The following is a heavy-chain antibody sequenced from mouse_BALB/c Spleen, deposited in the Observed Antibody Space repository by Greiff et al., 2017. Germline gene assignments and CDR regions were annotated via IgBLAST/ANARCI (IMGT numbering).Heavy chain of an antibody. Sequence: EVKLVESGGGLVKPGGSLKLSCAASGFTFSDYYMYWVRQTPEKRLEWVATISDGGSYTYYPDSVKGRFTISRDNAKNNLYLQMSSLKSEDTAMYYCARSYGNYDPYYAMDYWGQGTSVTVSS. D-gene: IGHD2-10*02. CDR2: ISDGGSYT. CDR1: GFTFSDYY. J-gene: IGHJ4*01. V-gene: IGHV5-4*02. CDR3: ARSYGNYDPYYAMDY.